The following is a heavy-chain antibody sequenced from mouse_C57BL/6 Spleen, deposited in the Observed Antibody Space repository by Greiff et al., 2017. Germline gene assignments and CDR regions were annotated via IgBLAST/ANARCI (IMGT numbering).Heavy chain of an antibody. V-gene: IGHV5-4*01. J-gene: IGHJ3*01. CDR1: GFTFSSYA. Sequence: EVQRVESGGGLVKPGGSLKLSCAASGFTFSSYAMSWVRQTPEKRLEWVATISDGGSYTYYPDNVKGRFTISRDNAKNNLYLQLSHLKSEDTAMYYCESEEKTAQATAWFAYWGQGTLVTVSA. CDR3: ESEEKTAQATAWFAY. D-gene: IGHD3-2*02. CDR2: ISDGGSYT.